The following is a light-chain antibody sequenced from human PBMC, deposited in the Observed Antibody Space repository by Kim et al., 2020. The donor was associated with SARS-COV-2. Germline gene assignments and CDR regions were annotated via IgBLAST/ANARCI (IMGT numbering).Light chain of an antibody. CDR1: QSISTW. CDR2: KES. J-gene: IGKJ1*01. V-gene: IGKV1-5*03. CDR3: QQYNSYPQA. Sequence: AFVGDRVTITCRARQSISTWLAWYQQKPGKAPKVLIYKESSLESGVPSRFSGSGSGTEFTLTISSLQPDDFATYYCQQYNSYPQAFGQGTKVDIK.